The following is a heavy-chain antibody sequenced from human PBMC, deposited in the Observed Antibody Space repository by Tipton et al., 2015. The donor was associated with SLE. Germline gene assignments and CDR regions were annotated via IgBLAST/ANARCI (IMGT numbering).Heavy chain of an antibody. CDR1: GESFSGYY. CDR2: VDPSGST. J-gene: IGHJ6*02. Sequence: TLSLTCAVYGESFSGYYWTWIRQPPGKGLEWIGEVDPSGSTNYNPSLRSRVTISIDTSKNQFSLRLKSVTAADTAVYYCAGLYSSSWLPFGYYYYGMYVWGQGTTVTVSS. D-gene: IGHD6-13*01. CDR3: AGLYSSSWLPFGYYYYGMYV. V-gene: IGHV4-34*01.